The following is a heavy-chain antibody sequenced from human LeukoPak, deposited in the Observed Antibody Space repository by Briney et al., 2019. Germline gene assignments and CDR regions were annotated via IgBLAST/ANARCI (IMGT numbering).Heavy chain of an antibody. V-gene: IGHV5-51*01. D-gene: IGHD3-10*01. Sequence: GESLKISCKGSGYSFTSYWIGWVRQMPGKGLEWMGIIYPGDSDTRYSPSFQGQVTISADKSISTAYLQWSSLKASDTAMYYCARNEVYYGSGSYYYGMDVWGQGTTVTDSS. CDR1: GYSFTSYW. CDR2: IYPGDSDT. J-gene: IGHJ6*02. CDR3: ARNEVYYGSGSYYYGMDV.